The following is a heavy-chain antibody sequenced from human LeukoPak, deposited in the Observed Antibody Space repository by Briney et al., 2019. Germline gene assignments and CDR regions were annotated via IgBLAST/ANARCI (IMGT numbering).Heavy chain of an antibody. CDR1: GGFTSPYK. Sequence: SETLSLTCTVSGGFTSPYKWSWIRQPPGKGLEWIGFVYNSGFTSYNPSLKSRLTISVDTSKNQFSLKLSSVTAADTAVYYCAREATVTNSWGTHYWYFDLWGRGTLVTVSS. CDR3: AREATVTNSWGTHYWYFDL. D-gene: IGHD4-17*01. CDR2: VYNSGFT. V-gene: IGHV4-59*01. J-gene: IGHJ2*01.